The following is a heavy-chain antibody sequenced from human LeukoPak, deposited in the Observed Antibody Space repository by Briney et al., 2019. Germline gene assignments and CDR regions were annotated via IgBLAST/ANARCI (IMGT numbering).Heavy chain of an antibody. Sequence: ASVKVSYKASGYTFTGYYMHWVRQAPGQGLEWMGRINPNSGGTNYAQKFQGRVTMTRDTSISTAYMELSRLRSDDTAVYYCARVRNGGWPDYWGQGTLVTVSS. J-gene: IGHJ4*02. V-gene: IGHV1-2*06. D-gene: IGHD6-19*01. CDR3: ARVRNGGWPDY. CDR2: INPNSGGT. CDR1: GYTFTGYY.